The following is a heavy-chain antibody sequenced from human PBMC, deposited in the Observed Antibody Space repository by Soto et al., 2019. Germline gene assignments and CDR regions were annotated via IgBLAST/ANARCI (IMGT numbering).Heavy chain of an antibody. CDR1: GFSLSTSGVG. J-gene: IGHJ4*02. CDR2: IYWDDDK. V-gene: IGHV2-5*02. CDR3: ALMTTLTPDSDY. Sequence: QITLKESGPTLVKPTQTLTLTCTFSGFSLSTSGVGVGWIRQPPGKALEWLALIYWDDDKRYSPSLKSRLTITKDTSKNQVVLTMTNMDPVDTATHYCALMTTLTPDSDYWGQGTLVTVSS. D-gene: IGHD4-4*01.